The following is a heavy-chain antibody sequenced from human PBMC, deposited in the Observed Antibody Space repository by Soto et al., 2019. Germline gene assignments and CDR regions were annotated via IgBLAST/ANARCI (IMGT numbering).Heavy chain of an antibody. CDR3: GRTERAFYSNNMRGMDF. Sequence: VQVSCKDSGYSFDEYVISRVRQAPGPGREWMRWLSAYNGNTNFAQRFQGRLTMTTDTSTSTPYREVRSLRSDDMAVYSCGRTERAFYSNNMRGMDFWGQGTTVTVSS. CDR1: GYSFDEYV. V-gene: IGHV1-18*03. J-gene: IGHJ6*02. CDR2: LSAYNGNT. D-gene: IGHD4-4*01.